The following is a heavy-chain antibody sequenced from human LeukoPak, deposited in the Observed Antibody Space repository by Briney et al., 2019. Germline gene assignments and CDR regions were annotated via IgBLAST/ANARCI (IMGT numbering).Heavy chain of an antibody. V-gene: IGHV1-69*05. CDR3: ARDLAQKGIAAAGTGSYYYYMDV. CDR1: GGTFSIYA. CDR2: IIPIFGTA. D-gene: IGHD6-13*01. J-gene: IGHJ6*03. Sequence: SVKVSCKASGGTFSIYAISWVRQAPGQGLGWMGGIIPIFGTANYAQKFQGRVTITTDESTSTAYMELSSLRSEDTAVYYCARDLAQKGIAAAGTGSYYYYMDVWGKGTTVTVSS.